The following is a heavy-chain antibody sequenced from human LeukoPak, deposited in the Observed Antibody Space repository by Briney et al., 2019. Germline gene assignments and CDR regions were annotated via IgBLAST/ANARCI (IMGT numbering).Heavy chain of an antibody. D-gene: IGHD6-13*01. Sequence: PSETLSLTCAVYGGSFSGYYWSWIRQPPGKGLEWIGEINHSGSTNYNPSLKGRVTLSVDTSKNQFSLKLSSVTAADTAVYYCARGGRSRQYYFDYWGQGTLVTVSS. J-gene: IGHJ4*02. CDR2: INHSGST. V-gene: IGHV4-34*01. CDR1: GGSFSGYY. CDR3: ARGGRSRQYYFDY.